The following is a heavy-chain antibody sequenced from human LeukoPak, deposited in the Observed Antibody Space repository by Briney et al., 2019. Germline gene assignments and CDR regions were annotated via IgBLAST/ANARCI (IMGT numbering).Heavy chain of an antibody. Sequence: ASVKVSCKASGYTFTSYDINWVRQATGQGLEWMGWMNPNSGNTGYAQKFQGRVTMTRNTSISAAYMELSSLRSEDTAVYYCARVVNRITIFGVVIKPQYYYYYYMDVWGKGTTVTVSS. D-gene: IGHD3-3*01. CDR1: GYTFTSYD. CDR3: ARVVNRITIFGVVIKPQYYYYYYMDV. J-gene: IGHJ6*03. CDR2: MNPNSGNT. V-gene: IGHV1-8*01.